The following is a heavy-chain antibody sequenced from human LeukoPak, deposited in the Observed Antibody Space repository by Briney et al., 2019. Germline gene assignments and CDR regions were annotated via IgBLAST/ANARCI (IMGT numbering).Heavy chain of an antibody. D-gene: IGHD1-26*01. CDR2: ISAYNGNT. V-gene: IGHV1-18*01. Sequence: GASAKVSCKASGYTFTSYGISWVRQAPGQGLEWMGWISAYNGNTNYAQKLQGRVTMTTDTSTSTAYMELRSLRSDDTAVYYCARAEVGATTNWFDPWGQGTLVTVSS. CDR1: GYTFTSYG. CDR3: ARAEVGATTNWFDP. J-gene: IGHJ5*02.